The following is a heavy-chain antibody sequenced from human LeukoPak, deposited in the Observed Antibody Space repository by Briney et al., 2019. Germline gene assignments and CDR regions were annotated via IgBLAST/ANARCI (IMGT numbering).Heavy chain of an antibody. V-gene: IGHV3-21*01. CDR1: GITLNTYT. CDR2: IVTGTGI. J-gene: IGHJ6*04. CDR3: ARDKPDIAAPDV. D-gene: IGHD6-13*01. Sequence: PGGSLRLSCAASGITLNTYTMNWVRQAPGKGLEWVSSIVTGTGIYYADSVKGRFTISIDNAKNSLYLQMNSLRAEDTGVYYCARDKPDIAAPDVWGKGTTVTVSS.